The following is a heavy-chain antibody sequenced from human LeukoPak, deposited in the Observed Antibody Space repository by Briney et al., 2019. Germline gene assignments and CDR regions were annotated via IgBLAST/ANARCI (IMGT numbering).Heavy chain of an antibody. V-gene: IGHV4-39*07. CDR1: GGSISGRPYY. J-gene: IGHJ4*02. Sequence: PSETLSLTCTVSGGSISGRPYYWAWIRQPPGEGLEWIGSAYYTGNTYYNSSLKSRVTISLDTSKNQFSLKLHSVTAADTAVYYCARGAYFDSWGRGTLFTVSS. D-gene: IGHD3-16*01. CDR3: ARGAYFDS. CDR2: AYYTGNT.